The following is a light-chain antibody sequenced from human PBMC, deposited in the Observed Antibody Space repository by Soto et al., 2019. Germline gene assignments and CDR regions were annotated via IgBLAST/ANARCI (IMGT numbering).Light chain of an antibody. CDR1: QGISNE. Sequence: IQMTQSPSSLSASVGDRVTIICLSSQGISNELGWYQQRPGKAPKVLIYGASNVQSGVPSRFSGSASGTDFTLTVSCLQPEDFATYYCLQYYTYPWTFGQGTKVDIK. V-gene: IGKV1-6*01. CDR3: LQYYTYPWT. CDR2: GAS. J-gene: IGKJ1*01.